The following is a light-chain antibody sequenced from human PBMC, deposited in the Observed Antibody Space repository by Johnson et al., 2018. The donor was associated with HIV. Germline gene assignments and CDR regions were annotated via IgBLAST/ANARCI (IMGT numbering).Light chain of an antibody. Sequence: QSALTQPPSVSAAPGQTVTISCYGSSSNVGSSFVSWYRQVPGTAPKLLIYDNNKRPSGIPGRFSGSKSGPSATLGITGLQTGDEADYYCGTWDSSLTSYVFGAGTKVTVL. J-gene: IGLJ1*01. CDR3: GTWDSSLTSYV. CDR1: SSNVGSSF. CDR2: DNN. V-gene: IGLV1-51*01.